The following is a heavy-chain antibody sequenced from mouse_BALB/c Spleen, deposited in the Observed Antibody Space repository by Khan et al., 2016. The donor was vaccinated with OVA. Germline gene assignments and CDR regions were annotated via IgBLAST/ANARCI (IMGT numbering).Heavy chain of an antibody. D-gene: IGHD4-1*01. J-gene: IGHJ2*01. V-gene: IGHV3-2*02. CDR3: ARRSGGDFDF. CDR1: GYSITSDYA. Sequence: VQLKESGPGLVKPSQSLSLTCTVTGYSITSDYAWNWIRQFPGNKLEWMGYISYSGNTKYNPSLKSRISVTRDTSKNQFFLQLNSVTTEDTATFCYARRSGGDFDFWGQGTTLTVSS. CDR2: ISYSGNT.